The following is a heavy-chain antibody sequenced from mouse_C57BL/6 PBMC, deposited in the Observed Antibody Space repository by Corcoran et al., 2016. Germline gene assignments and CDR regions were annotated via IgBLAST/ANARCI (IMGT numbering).Heavy chain of an antibody. CDR2: IYPGSGRT. Sequence: QVQLQQPGAELVKPGASVKMSCKASGYTFTSYWITWVKQRPGQGLEWIGDIYPGSGRTNYNEKFKSKATLTVDTSSSTAYMQLSSLTSEDSAVYHCARDTTVVSYYFDYWGQGTTLTVSS. CDR1: GYTFTSYW. J-gene: IGHJ2*01. D-gene: IGHD1-1*01. V-gene: IGHV1-55*01. CDR3: ARDTTVVSYYFDY.